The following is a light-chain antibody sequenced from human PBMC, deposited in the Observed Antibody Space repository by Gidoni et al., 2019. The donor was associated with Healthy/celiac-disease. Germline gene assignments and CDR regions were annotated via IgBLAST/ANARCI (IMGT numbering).Light chain of an antibody. CDR1: QSVNSN. CDR2: GAS. Sequence: EIILAQAPATLSVSPGERATLSCSDSQSVNSNLAWYQQKPGQAPRLLIYGASTRATGLPARFSGSGSGTEFTLTISSLQSEDFAVYYCQQYNNWPPLYTFGQGTKLEIK. V-gene: IGKV3-15*01. CDR3: QQYNNWPPLYT. J-gene: IGKJ2*01.